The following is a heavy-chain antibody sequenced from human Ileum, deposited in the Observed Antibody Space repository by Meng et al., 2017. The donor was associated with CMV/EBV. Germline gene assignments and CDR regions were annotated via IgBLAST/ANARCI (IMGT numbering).Heavy chain of an antibody. D-gene: IGHD2-8*01. CDR1: GYSFTVYY. Sequence: QVQRVQSGAEVKKPGASMKVSCKASGYSFTVYYIHWVRQAPGKGPEWMGWINTNTGVTKYEHKFQGRVTLTRDTSISTTYMEFNGLTSDDTAVYYCTRDGTTTNERGYTYWGQGTLVTVSS. CDR3: TRDGTTTNERGYTY. V-gene: IGHV1-2*02. J-gene: IGHJ4*02. CDR2: INTNTGVT.